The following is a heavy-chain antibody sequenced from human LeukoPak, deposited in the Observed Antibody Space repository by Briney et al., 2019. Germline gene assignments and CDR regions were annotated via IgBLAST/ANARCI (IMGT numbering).Heavy chain of an antibody. CDR3: ARNGRNSGAPNY. V-gene: IGHV4-59*08. CDR1: GGSITSYY. J-gene: IGHJ4*02. Sequence: SETLSLTCTVSGGSITSYYWSWIRQPPGKGLEWIGYIFYSGTTNYNPSLKSRVTISVDTSKNQFSLKLSSVTAADTAMYYCARNGRNSGAPNYWGQGTLVTVSS. CDR2: IFYSGTT. D-gene: IGHD6-19*01.